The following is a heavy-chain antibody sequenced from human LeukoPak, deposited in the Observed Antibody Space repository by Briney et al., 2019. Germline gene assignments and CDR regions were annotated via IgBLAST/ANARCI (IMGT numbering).Heavy chain of an antibody. J-gene: IGHJ4*02. CDR2: ISYDGSNK. D-gene: IGHD2-15*01. CDR3: AREVLGYCSGGSCYAWDY. Sequence: GRSLRLSCAASGFTFSSYGMHWVRQAPGKGLEWVAVISYDGSNKYYADSVKGRFTISRDNAKNSLYLQMNSLRAEDTAVYYCAREVLGYCSGGSCYAWDYWGQGTLVTVSS. V-gene: IGHV3-30*03. CDR1: GFTFSSYG.